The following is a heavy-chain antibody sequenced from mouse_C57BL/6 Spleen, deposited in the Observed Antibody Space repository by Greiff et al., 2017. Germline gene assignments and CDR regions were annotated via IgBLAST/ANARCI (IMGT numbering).Heavy chain of an antibody. CDR2: ISSGSSTI. Sequence: EVQRVESGGGLVKPGGSLKLSCAASGFTFSDYGMHWVRQAPEKGLEWVAYISSGSSTIYYADTVKGRFTISRDNAKNTLFLQMTSLRSEDTAMYYCARNYDGPYEYFDVWGTGTTVTVSS. D-gene: IGHD1-2*01. CDR1: GFTFSDYG. V-gene: IGHV5-17*01. J-gene: IGHJ1*03. CDR3: ARNYDGPYEYFDV.